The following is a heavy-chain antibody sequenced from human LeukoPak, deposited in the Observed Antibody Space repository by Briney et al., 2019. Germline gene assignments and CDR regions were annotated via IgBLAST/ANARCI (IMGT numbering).Heavy chain of an antibody. CDR1: GYTFSSYG. V-gene: IGHV3-33*06. D-gene: IGHD6-6*01. CDR3: AKEGSIGVYGPGDAFDI. CDR2: IWYDGSNK. Sequence: PGRSLRLSCAASGYTFSSYGVRWVRQAPGKGLEWVAVIWYDGSNKYYADSVKGRFTISRDNSQKTLYLQMNSLRAVDKAVYYCAKEGSIGVYGPGDAFDIWGQGTMVTVSS. J-gene: IGHJ3*02.